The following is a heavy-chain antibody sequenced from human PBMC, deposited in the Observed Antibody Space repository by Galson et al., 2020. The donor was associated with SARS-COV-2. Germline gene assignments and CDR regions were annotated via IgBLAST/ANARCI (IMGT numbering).Heavy chain of an antibody. CDR2: FDPEDGET. CDR3: ATAPAVCSSTSCYYWFDP. Sequence: ASVKVSCKVSGYTLTELSMHSVRQAPGKGLAWMGGFDPEDGETIYAQKFQGRVTMTEDTSTDTAYMELSSLRSEDTAVYYCATAPAVCSSTSCYYWFDPWGQGTLVTVAS. J-gene: IGHJ5*02. V-gene: IGHV1-24*01. D-gene: IGHD2-2*01. CDR1: GYTLTELS.